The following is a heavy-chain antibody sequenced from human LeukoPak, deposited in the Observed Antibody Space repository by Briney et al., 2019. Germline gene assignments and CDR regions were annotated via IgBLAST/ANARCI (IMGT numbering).Heavy chain of an antibody. CDR3: ARALKWHYGMDV. J-gene: IGHJ6*02. Sequence: ASVTVSCKASGYTFTGYYMHWVRQAPGQGLEWMGWINPNSGGTNYAQKFQGWATMTRDTSISTAYMELSRLRSDDTAVYYCARALKWHYGMDVWGQGTTVTVSS. CDR1: GYTFTGYY. D-gene: IGHD5-12*01. CDR2: INPNSGGT. V-gene: IGHV1-2*04.